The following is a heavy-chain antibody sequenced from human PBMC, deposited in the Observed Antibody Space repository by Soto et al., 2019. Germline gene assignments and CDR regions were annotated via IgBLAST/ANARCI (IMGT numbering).Heavy chain of an antibody. Sequence: EVQLLESGGGLVQPGGSLGLSCAASEFTFGTCAMGWVRQAPGKGLEWASLISGGGGTTNYADSVKGRFTISRDNSKNTLYMQMNSLGAEDTAIYYCAKAQPGSAISAPPHYWGQGTLVTVSS. D-gene: IGHD2-21*02. CDR2: ISGGGGTT. CDR3: AKAQPGSAISAPPHY. CDR1: EFTFGTCA. J-gene: IGHJ4*02. V-gene: IGHV3-23*01.